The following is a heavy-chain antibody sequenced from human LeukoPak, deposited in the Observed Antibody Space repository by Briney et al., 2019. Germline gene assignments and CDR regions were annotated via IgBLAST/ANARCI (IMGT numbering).Heavy chain of an antibody. J-gene: IGHJ4*02. V-gene: IGHV3-30*02. CDR2: IRYDGSNK. D-gene: IGHD1-26*01. Sequence: PGGSLRLSCAASGFTFSSYGMHWVRQAPGKGLEWVAFIRYDGSNKYYADSVKGRFTIPRDNSKNTLYLQMNSLRAEDTAVYYCAKDPEVYSGSLRVYFDYWGQGTLVTVPS. CDR1: GFTFSSYG. CDR3: AKDPEVYSGSLRVYFDY.